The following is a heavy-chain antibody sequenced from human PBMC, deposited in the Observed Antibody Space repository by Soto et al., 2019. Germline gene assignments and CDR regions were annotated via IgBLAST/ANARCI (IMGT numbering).Heavy chain of an antibody. V-gene: IGHV4-59*01. CDR3: ARVVSIFGVVRGMDV. CDR2: IYYSGST. J-gene: IGHJ6*02. D-gene: IGHD3-3*01. CDR1: GGSISSYY. Sequence: QVQLQESGPGLVKPSETLSLTCTVSGGSISSYYWSWIRQPPGKGLEWIGYIYYSGSTNYNPSLKSRVTISIDTSKNQYALMLSSVIAADTAVYYCARVVSIFGVVRGMDVWGQGTTVTVSS.